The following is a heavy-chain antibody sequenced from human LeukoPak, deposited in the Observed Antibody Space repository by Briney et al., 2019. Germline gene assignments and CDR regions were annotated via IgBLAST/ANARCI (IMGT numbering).Heavy chain of an antibody. CDR3: ARYSQLRYYFDY. V-gene: IGHV4-59*01. CDR2: IYYSGST. J-gene: IGHJ4*02. D-gene: IGHD4-17*01. CDR1: GGSISSYY. Sequence: PSETLSLTCTVSGGSISSYYWSWIRQPPGKGLEWIGYIYYSGSTNYNPSLKSRVTISVDTSKNQFSLKLSSVTAADTAVYYCARYSQLRYYFDYWGQGTLVTVSS.